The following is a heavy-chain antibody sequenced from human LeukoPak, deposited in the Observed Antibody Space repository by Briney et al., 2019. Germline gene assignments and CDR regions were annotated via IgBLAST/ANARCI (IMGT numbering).Heavy chain of an antibody. CDR3: ARMATIRRNAYDI. V-gene: IGHV4-34*01. CDR2: INHSGST. Sequence: PSETLSLTCAVYGGSFSGYYWSWIRQPPGKGLEWIGEINHSGSTNYNPSLKSRVTISVDTSMNQFSLKLSSVTAADTAVYYCARMATIRRNAYDIWGQGTMVTVSS. CDR1: GGSFSGYY. J-gene: IGHJ3*02. D-gene: IGHD5-24*01.